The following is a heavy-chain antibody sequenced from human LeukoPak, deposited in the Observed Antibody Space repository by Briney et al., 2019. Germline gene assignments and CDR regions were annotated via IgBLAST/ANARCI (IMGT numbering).Heavy chain of an antibody. CDR1: GFSISSNY. D-gene: IGHD3-10*01. J-gene: IGHJ4*02. Sequence: GGSLRLSCAASGFSISSNYMSWVRQAPGKGLEWVSVIYSGGSTYYADSVKGRFTISRDNSKNSLYLQMNSLRAEDTALYYCAKDMAAYYYSSGNIDYWGQGTLVTVSS. CDR3: AKDMAAYYYSSGNIDY. V-gene: IGHV3-53*05. CDR2: IYSGGST.